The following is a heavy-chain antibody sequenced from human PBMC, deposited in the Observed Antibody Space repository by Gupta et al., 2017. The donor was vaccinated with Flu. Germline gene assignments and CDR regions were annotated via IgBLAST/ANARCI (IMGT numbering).Heavy chain of an antibody. CDR2: MNPNSGNT. D-gene: IGHD3-22*01. Sequence: QVQLVQSGAEVKKPGASVKVSCKASGYTFTSYDINWVRQATGQGLEWMGWMNPNSGNTGYAQKFQGRVTMTRNTSISTAYMELSSLRSEDTAVYYCARGVQFGSSGYYYRNYYYYYGMDVWGQGTTVTVSS. J-gene: IGHJ6*02. V-gene: IGHV1-8*01. CDR3: ARGVQFGSSGYYYRNYYYYYGMDV. CDR1: GYTFTSYD.